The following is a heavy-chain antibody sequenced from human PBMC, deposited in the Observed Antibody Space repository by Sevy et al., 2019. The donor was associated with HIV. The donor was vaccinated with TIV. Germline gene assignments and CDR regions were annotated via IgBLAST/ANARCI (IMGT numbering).Heavy chain of an antibody. CDR2: IRSKGGST. CDR1: GFSFSSYA. V-gene: IGHV3-64*02. CDR3: AREGVGGYIYSLDY. D-gene: IGHD5-18*01. Sequence: GGSLRLSCAASGFSFSSYALHWVRQAPGKGLEYVSAIRSKGGSTYYADSVKGRFTISRDNSKNTLYLQMGSLRAEDMAVYYCAREGVGGYIYSLDYWGQGTLVTVSS. J-gene: IGHJ4*02.